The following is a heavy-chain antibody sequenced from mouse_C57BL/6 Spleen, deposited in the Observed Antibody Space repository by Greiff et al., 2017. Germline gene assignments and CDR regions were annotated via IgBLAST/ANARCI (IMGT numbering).Heavy chain of an antibody. J-gene: IGHJ3*01. Sequence: EVQRVESGGGLVKPGGSLKLSCAASGFTFSDYGMHWVRQAPEKGLEWVAYISSGSSTIYYADTVKGRFTISRDNAKNTLLLQMASLRSEDTAMYDCAREGYYGSSYFAYWGQGTLVTVSA. CDR1: GFTFSDYG. CDR3: AREGYYGSSYFAY. CDR2: ISSGSSTI. V-gene: IGHV5-17*01. D-gene: IGHD1-1*01.